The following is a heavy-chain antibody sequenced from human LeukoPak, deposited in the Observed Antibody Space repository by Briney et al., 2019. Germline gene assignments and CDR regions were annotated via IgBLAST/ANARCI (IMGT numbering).Heavy chain of an antibody. CDR1: GFTFGSYW. CDR3: AKVSGPYGSGSYTDY. V-gene: IGHV3-7*03. CDR2: IKQDGSEK. D-gene: IGHD3-10*01. J-gene: IGHJ4*02. Sequence: GGSLRLSCAASGFTFGSYWMSWVRQAPGKGLEWVSNIKQDGSEKYYVDSVKGRFTISRDNAKNSLYLQMNSLRAEDTAVYYCAKVSGPYGSGSYTDYWGQGTLVTVSS.